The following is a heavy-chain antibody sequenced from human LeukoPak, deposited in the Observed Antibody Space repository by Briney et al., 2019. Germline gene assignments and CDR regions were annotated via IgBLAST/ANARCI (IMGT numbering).Heavy chain of an antibody. D-gene: IGHD2-2*01. CDR1: GYTFIGYY. J-gene: IGHJ4*02. CDR2: INPNTGGT. Sequence: ASVKVSCKATGYTFIGYYIHWLRQAPGQGLEWMGRINPNTGGTNYAQNFQGRVTMTRDTSISTAYMDLSSLRSDDTAVYYCALPKMSGALDSWGQGTLVIVSS. V-gene: IGHV1-2*06. CDR3: ALPKMSGALDS.